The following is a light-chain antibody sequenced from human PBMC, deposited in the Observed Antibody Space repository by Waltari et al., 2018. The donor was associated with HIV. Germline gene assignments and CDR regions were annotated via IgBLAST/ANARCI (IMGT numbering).Light chain of an antibody. CDR2: GAS. Sequence: DIQMTQSPGYMSAFVGDRVTITCRASQGISTWLAWYQQKPGKVPQLLIHGASSLHSCVPSRFNGSGSGTQFSLTISSLQSEDFATYYGQQTNGLPLTFGGGNTV. CDR3: QQTNGLPLT. J-gene: IGKJ4*01. V-gene: IGKV1-12*01. CDR1: QGISTW.